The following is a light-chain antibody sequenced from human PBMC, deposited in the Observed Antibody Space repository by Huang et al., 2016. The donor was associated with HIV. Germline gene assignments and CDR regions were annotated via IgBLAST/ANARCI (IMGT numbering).Light chain of an antibody. Sequence: DILMTQSPATLSVSPGERATLSCRARQSVSSDLAWYQQKPGQAPRLLIYGASTRATGIPVRFSGSGSGTEFTLTISSLQSEDFAVYYCQQYTDWPYTLGQGTKLEI. CDR1: QSVSSD. J-gene: IGKJ2*01. CDR3: QQYTDWPYT. V-gene: IGKV3-15*01. CDR2: GAS.